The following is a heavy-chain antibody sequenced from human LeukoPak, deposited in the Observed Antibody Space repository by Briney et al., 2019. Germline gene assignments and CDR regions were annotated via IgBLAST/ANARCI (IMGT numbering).Heavy chain of an antibody. D-gene: IGHD3-22*01. Sequence: GGSLRLSCVASGFTFRIYDMSWVRQVPGKGLECVSVISRGGSGTTYYADSVKGRFTISRDNSKNTLYLQMNSLRAEDTAVYYCATRAYYYDSRGYYVWFDPWGQGTLVTVSS. CDR3: ATRAYYYDSRGYYVWFDP. CDR2: ISRGGSGTT. J-gene: IGHJ5*02. V-gene: IGHV3-NL1*01. CDR1: GFTFRIYD.